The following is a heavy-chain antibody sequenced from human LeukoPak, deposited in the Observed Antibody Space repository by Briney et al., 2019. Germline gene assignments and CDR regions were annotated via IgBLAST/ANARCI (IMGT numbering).Heavy chain of an antibody. V-gene: IGHV3-21*04. D-gene: IGHD2-2*01. CDR2: ITKSSSYI. Sequence: GGSLRLSCAASGFTFSTYSMNWVRQAPGEGLEWVSSITKSSSYIFYADSVKGRFTISRDDAKNSLYLQMNSLRAEDTAVYYCAKASDVVVVPAATYFDYWGQGTLVTVSS. CDR1: GFTFSTYS. CDR3: AKASDVVVVPAATYFDY. J-gene: IGHJ4*02.